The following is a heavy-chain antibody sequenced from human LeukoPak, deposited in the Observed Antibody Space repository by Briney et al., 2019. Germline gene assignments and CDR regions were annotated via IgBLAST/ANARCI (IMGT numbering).Heavy chain of an antibody. CDR3: ANGLRLLDS. J-gene: IGHJ4*02. CDR2: ISGFDPGT. D-gene: IGHD3-16*01. Sequence: QPGGSLRLSCAASGFTFSNYAMSWVRQAPGKGLEWVSTISGFDPGTYYADSVGGRFTISRDNSKNTLFLRMNSLRAEDTAVYFCANGLRLLDSWGQGTLVTVSS. CDR1: GFTFSNYA. V-gene: IGHV3-23*01.